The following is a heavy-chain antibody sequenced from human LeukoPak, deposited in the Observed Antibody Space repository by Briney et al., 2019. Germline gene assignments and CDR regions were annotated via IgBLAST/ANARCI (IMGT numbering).Heavy chain of an antibody. CDR2: INPSGGST. Sequence: ASVKVSCKASGYTFTSYYMHWVRQAPGQGLEWMGIINPSGGSTSYAQKLQGRVTMTTDTSTSTAYMELRSLRSDDTAVYYCARGLYSSSVLDYWGQGTLVTVS. CDR3: ARGLYSSSVLDY. CDR1: GYTFTSYY. V-gene: IGHV1-46*01. D-gene: IGHD6-13*01. J-gene: IGHJ4*02.